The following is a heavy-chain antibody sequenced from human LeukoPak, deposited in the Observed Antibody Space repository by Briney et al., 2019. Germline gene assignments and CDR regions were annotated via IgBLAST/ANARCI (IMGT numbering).Heavy chain of an antibody. J-gene: IGHJ3*02. Sequence: PGGSLRLSCAASGFTFSSYAMSWVRQAPGKGLEWVSAISGSGGSTYYADSVKGRFTISRDNSKNTLYLQMNSLRAEDTAVYYCAAGYSSSPVAFDIWGQGTMVTVSS. D-gene: IGHD6-13*01. CDR1: GFTFSSYA. CDR3: AAGYSSSPVAFDI. V-gene: IGHV3-23*01. CDR2: ISGSGGST.